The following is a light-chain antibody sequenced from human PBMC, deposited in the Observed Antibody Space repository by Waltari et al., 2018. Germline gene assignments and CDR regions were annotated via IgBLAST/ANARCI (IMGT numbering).Light chain of an antibody. J-gene: IGKJ4*01. CDR3: QQYDNLSALT. V-gene: IGKV3-15*01. CDR2: GAF. Sequence: EIVMTQSPATLSVSPGDRATLSCRASKSVRSNLGWYQQKPGQAPRLLIYGAFTMATGVPARFSGSGSETEFTLTISSLQSEDFAVYYCQQYDNLSALTFGGGTKVEI. CDR1: KSVRSN.